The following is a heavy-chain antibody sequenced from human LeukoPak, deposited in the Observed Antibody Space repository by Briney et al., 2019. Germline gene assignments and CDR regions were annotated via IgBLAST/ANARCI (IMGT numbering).Heavy chain of an antibody. Sequence: ASVKVSCKASGYTFTSYGISWVRQAPGQGLEWMGWISAYNGNTNYAQKLQGRVTMTTDTSTSTAYMELRSLRSDDTAVYFCARGQSGVRGANVPNLMGFDPWGQGTLVIVSS. D-gene: IGHD3-10*01. J-gene: IGHJ5*02. CDR2: ISAYNGNT. V-gene: IGHV1-18*01. CDR1: GYTFTSYG. CDR3: ARGQSGVRGANVPNLMGFDP.